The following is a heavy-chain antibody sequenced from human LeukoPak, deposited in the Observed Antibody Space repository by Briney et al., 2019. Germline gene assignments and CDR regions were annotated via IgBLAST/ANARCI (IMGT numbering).Heavy chain of an antibody. CDR2: ISGSGGST. D-gene: IGHD4-17*01. Sequence: GGSLRLSCAASGFTFSSYAMSWVRQAPGKGLEWVSAISGSGGSTYYADSVKGRFTISRDNAKNSLYLQMNSLRAEDTAVYYCARKSVTRYYFDYWGQGTLVTVSS. J-gene: IGHJ4*02. CDR3: ARKSVTRYYFDY. CDR1: GFTFSSYA. V-gene: IGHV3-23*01.